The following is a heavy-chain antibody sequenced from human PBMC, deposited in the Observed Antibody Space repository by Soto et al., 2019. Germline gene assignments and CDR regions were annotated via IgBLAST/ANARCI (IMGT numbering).Heavy chain of an antibody. D-gene: IGHD3-3*01. Sequence: SETLSLTCTVSGGSISSSSYYWGWIRQPPGKGLEWIGSIYYSGSTYYNPSLKSRVTISVDTSKNQFSLKLSSVTAADTAVYYCARPHYDFWSGYQNWFDPWGQGTLVTVSS. CDR3: ARPHYDFWSGYQNWFDP. CDR2: IYYSGST. CDR1: GGSISSSSYY. V-gene: IGHV4-39*01. J-gene: IGHJ5*02.